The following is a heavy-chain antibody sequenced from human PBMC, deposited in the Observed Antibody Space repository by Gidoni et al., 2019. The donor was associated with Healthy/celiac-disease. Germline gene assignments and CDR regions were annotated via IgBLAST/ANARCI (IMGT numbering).Heavy chain of an antibody. J-gene: IGHJ4*02. CDR1: GFTFSSYA. CDR3: AKQGRRILTGYGGYDY. V-gene: IGHV3-23*01. D-gene: IGHD3-9*01. CDR2: ISGSGGST. Sequence: EVQLLESGGGLVQPGGSLRLSCAASGFTFSSYAMSWVRQAPGKGLEWVSAISGSGGSTYYADSVKGRFTISRDNSKNTLYLQMNSLRAEDTAIYYCAKQGRRILTGYGGYDYWGQGTLVTVSS.